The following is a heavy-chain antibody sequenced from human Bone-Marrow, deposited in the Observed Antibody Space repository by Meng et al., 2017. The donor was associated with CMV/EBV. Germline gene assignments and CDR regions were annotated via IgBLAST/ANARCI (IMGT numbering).Heavy chain of an antibody. CDR1: GGTFSSYT. CDR2: MNPNSGNT. CDR3: ARDPAYSRSSNSKY. V-gene: IGHV1-8*03. D-gene: IGHD6-6*01. J-gene: IGHJ4*02. Sequence: ASVKVSCKASGGTFSSYTISWVRQATGQGLEWMGWMNPNSGNTGYAQKFQGRVTITRNTSISTAYMELSSLRSEDTAVYYCARDPAYSRSSNSKYWGQGTLVTVSS.